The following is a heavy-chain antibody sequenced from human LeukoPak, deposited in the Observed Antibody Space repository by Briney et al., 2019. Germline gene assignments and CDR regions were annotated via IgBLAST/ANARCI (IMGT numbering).Heavy chain of an antibody. Sequence: SETLSLTCTVSGGSISSSVYYRGWIRQPPGKGLEWIGSIYYSGSTYYNPSLKSRVTISVETSKNQFSLNLSSVTAADTAVYFCARQFGLPAASVYWGQGTLVTVSS. J-gene: IGHJ4*02. V-gene: IGHV4-39*01. D-gene: IGHD3-10*01. CDR3: ARQFGLPAASVY. CDR1: GGSISSSVYY. CDR2: IYYSGST.